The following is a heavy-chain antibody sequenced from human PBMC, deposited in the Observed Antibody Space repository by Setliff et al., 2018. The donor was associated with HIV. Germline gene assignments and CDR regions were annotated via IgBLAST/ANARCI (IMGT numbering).Heavy chain of an antibody. V-gene: IGHV4-34*01. D-gene: IGHD3-9*01. CDR3: ARGDWYDFFDY. CDR2: INHSGST. J-gene: IGHJ4*02. CDR1: GGSFSGYY. Sequence: SETLSLTCAVYGGSFSGYYWSWIRQPPGKGLEWIGEINHSGSTNYKPSLKSRVTISVDTSKNQFSLKLSSVTAADTAVYYCARGDWYDFFDYWGQGTLVTVSS.